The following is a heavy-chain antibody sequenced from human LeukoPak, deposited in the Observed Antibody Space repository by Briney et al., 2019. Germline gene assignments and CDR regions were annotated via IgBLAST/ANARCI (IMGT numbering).Heavy chain of an antibody. CDR3: ARHVYGEGMVV. J-gene: IGHJ6*04. V-gene: IGHV4-59*08. D-gene: IGHD4-17*01. Sequence: PSETLSLTCTVSGGPIGTYYWSWIRQSPGKGLEWIGYIYVTGSTRYNPYLQSRVTISVDTSRNQFFLKMSSVTAADTAVYYCARHVYGEGMVVWGKGTTVTVSS. CDR2: IYVTGST. CDR1: GGPIGTYY.